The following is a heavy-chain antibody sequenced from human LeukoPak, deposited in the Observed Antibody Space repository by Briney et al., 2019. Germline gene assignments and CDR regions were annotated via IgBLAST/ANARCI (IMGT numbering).Heavy chain of an antibody. Sequence: ASVKVSCKASGYTFTSYYMHWVRQAPGQGLEWMGIINPSGGSTSYAQKFQGGVTMTRDTSTSTVYMELSSLRSEDTAVYYCARDSGYDLRVLDYYGMDVWGQGTTVTVSS. CDR1: GYTFTSYY. J-gene: IGHJ6*02. V-gene: IGHV1-46*01. D-gene: IGHD5-12*01. CDR2: INPSGGST. CDR3: ARDSGYDLRVLDYYGMDV.